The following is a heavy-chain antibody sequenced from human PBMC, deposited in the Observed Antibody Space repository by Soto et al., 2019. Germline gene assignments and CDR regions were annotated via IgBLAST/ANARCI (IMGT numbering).Heavy chain of an antibody. D-gene: IGHD1-1*01. CDR2: IYATGST. CDR1: GASLAVYY. Sequence: PSETLSLTCNVSGASLAVYYWSWIRQPPGKGLEWIGRIYATGSTDYNPSLKSRLTMSVDMSKKQFSLTLRSVTAADTAMYYCVRDGTKNLRDWFDPCGQGILVTVSS. V-gene: IGHV4-4*07. CDR3: VRDGTKNLRDWFDP. J-gene: IGHJ5*02.